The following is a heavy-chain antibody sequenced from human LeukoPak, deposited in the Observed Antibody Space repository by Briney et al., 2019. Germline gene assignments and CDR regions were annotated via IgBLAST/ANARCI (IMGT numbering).Heavy chain of an antibody. D-gene: IGHD3-10*01. CDR1: GFTFSSYA. J-gene: IGHJ4*02. CDR2: IIGSSGST. V-gene: IGHV3-23*01. Sequence: QSGGSLRLSCAASGFTFSSYAMSRVRQAPGKGLEWVSAIIGSSGSTYYADSVKGRFTISRDNSKNTLYLQMNSLRAEDTAVYYCAKDQLRMVRGVITFDYWGQGTLVTVSS. CDR3: AKDQLRMVRGVITFDY.